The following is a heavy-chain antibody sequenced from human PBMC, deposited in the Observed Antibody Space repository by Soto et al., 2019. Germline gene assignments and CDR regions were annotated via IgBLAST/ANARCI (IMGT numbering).Heavy chain of an antibody. V-gene: IGHV1-2*04. J-gene: IGHJ6*02. CDR3: ARERYCSSTSCPHYGMDV. CDR1: GYTFTGYY. Sequence: ASVKVSCKASGYTFTGYYMHWVRQAPGQGLEWMGWINPNSGGTNYAQKFQGWVTMTRDTSISTAYMELSRLRSDDTAVYYCARERYCSSTSCPHYGMDVWGQGTTVTGSS. CDR2: INPNSGGT. D-gene: IGHD2-2*01.